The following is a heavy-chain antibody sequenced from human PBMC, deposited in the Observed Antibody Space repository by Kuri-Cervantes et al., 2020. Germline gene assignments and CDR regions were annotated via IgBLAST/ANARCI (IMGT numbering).Heavy chain of an antibody. Sequence: SQTLSLTCVVSGDSISSSNWWSWVRQSPTKGLEWIGEIYHSVSNNYNPSLKSRVTISLDKSGNHFSLKLSSVTAADTAVYYCARVHNPPVYDSSGYLDYWGQGTLVTVSS. CDR2: IYHSVSN. CDR1: GDSISSSNW. D-gene: IGHD3-22*01. V-gene: IGHV4-4*02. J-gene: IGHJ4*02. CDR3: ARVHNPPVYDSSGYLDY.